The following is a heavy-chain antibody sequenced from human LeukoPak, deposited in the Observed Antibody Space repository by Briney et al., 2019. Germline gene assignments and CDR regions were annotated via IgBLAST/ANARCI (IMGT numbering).Heavy chain of an antibody. D-gene: IGHD3-9*01. V-gene: IGHV3-23*01. Sequence: QSGGSLRLSCAASGFTFSSYAMSWVRQAPGKGLEWVSAISGSGGSTYYADSVKGRFTISRDNSKNTLYLQMNSLRAEDTAVYYCADTEVTGQNFDHWGQGTLVTVSS. CDR3: ADTEVTGQNFDH. J-gene: IGHJ4*02. CDR2: ISGSGGST. CDR1: GFTFSSYA.